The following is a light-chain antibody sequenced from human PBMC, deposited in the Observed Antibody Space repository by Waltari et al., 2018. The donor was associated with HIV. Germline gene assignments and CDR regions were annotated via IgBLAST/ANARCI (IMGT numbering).Light chain of an antibody. V-gene: IGLV2-23*01. CDR2: EGS. J-gene: IGLJ3*02. Sequence: QSALTQPASVSGSPGQSITISCTGTSSDVGSYNIVSWYQQPPGKAPKLMIYEGSKRPSGVSNRFSGSKSGNTASLTISGLQAEDEADYYCCSYAGTNWVFGGGTKLTVL. CDR1: SSDVGSYNI. CDR3: CSYAGTNWV.